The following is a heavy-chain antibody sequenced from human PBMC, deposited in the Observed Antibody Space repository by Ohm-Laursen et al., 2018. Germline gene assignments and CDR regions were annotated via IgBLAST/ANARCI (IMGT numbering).Heavy chain of an antibody. CDR3: AKPGFPFWSGSLYYYYGMDV. V-gene: IGHV3-30*18. CDR1: GFTFSSYG. J-gene: IGHJ6*02. CDR2: ISYDGSNK. D-gene: IGHD3-3*01. Sequence: SLRLSCAVSGFTFSSYGMHWVRQAPGKGLEWVAVISYDGSNKYYADSVKGRFTISRDNSKNTLYLQMNSLRAEDTAVYYCAKPGFPFWSGSLYYYYGMDVWGQGTTVTVSS.